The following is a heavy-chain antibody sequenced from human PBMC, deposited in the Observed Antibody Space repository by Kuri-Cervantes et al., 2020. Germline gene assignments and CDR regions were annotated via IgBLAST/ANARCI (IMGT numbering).Heavy chain of an antibody. J-gene: IGHJ4*02. Sequence: SVKVSCKASGGTFSSYAISWVRQAPGQGLEWVGGIIPIFGTANYAQKFQGRVTITADKSTSTAYMELSSLRSEDTAAYYCARRRDGYNLNYFDYWGQGTLVTGSS. V-gene: IGHV1-69*06. CDR1: GGTFSSYA. D-gene: IGHD5-24*01. CDR3: ARRRDGYNLNYFDY. CDR2: IIPIFGTA.